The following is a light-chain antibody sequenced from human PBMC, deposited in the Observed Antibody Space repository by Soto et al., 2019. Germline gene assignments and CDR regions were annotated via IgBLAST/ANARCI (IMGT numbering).Light chain of an antibody. CDR3: QHYCSSPMYT. J-gene: IGKJ2*01. CDR1: QTVISNY. V-gene: IGKV3-20*01. Sequence: EIVLTQSPGTLSLSPGERATLSCRDSQTVISNYLAWYQQKTGQAPRLLIYGAFSRATGIPDRFSGSGSGTDYTLTISKLEAEDFAVYCCQHYCSSPMYTFGQGTKLEIK. CDR2: GAF.